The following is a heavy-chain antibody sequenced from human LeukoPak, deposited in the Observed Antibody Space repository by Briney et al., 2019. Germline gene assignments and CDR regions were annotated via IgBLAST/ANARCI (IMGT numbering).Heavy chain of an antibody. CDR1: GFMFRDYW. CDR2: IRPDGDDK. J-gene: IGHJ5*02. Sequence: GGSLRLSCAVSGFMFRDYWMAWVRQAPGKGLEWVANIRPDGDDKYYVESVRGRFTISRDNAQNSLSLQMDSLRVEDSAVYHCGSWGITAALDRWGQGTLVSVSS. CDR3: GSWGITAALDR. V-gene: IGHV3-7*01. D-gene: IGHD2-2*01.